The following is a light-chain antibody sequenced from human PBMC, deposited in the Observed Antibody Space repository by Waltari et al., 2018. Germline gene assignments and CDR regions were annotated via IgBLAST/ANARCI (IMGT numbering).Light chain of an antibody. CDR2: AAS. Sequence: DIQMTQSPSSLSASVGDRVIITCRPGHSIDSYLNWYQQKPGKAPKLLIYAASSLQSGVPSRFSGSGSGTDFTLTISSLQPEDFATYYCQQTCSTPSCTFGQGTKLEIK. J-gene: IGKJ2*02. CDR3: QQTCSTPSCT. V-gene: IGKV1-39*01. CDR1: HSIDSY.